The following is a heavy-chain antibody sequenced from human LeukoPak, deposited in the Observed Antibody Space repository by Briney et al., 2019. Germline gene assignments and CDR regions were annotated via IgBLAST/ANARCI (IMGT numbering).Heavy chain of an antibody. V-gene: IGHV4-4*07. CDR3: ARGPNYPSPSPFDY. CDR2: IYTSGST. D-gene: IGHD5-24*01. CDR1: GGSISSYY. J-gene: IGHJ4*02. Sequence: SETLSLTCTVSGGSISSYYWSWIRQPAGKGLEWIGRIYTSGSTNYNPSLKSRVTISVDTSKNQFSLRLSSVTAADTAVYYCARGPNYPSPSPFDYWGQGTLVTVS.